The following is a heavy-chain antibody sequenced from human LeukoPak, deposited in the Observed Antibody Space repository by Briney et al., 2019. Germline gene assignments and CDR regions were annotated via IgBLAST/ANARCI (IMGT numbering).Heavy chain of an antibody. CDR1: GGSISSGSYY. J-gene: IGHJ4*02. V-gene: IGHV4-61*02. Sequence: SQTLSLTCTVSGGSISSGSYYWSWIRQPAGKGLEWIGRIYTSGSTNYNPSLKSRVTISVDTSKNQFSLKLSSVTAADTAVYYCARTVVIAAAGFDYWGQRSLVTVSS. CDR3: ARTVVIAAAGFDY. D-gene: IGHD6-13*01. CDR2: IYTSGST.